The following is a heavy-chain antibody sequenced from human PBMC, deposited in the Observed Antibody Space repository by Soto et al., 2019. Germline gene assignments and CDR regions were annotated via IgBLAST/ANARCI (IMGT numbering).Heavy chain of an antibody. CDR3: ARDQSSLLGDSDY. D-gene: IGHD4-17*01. Sequence: QVQLLQSGAEVKKPGASLKVSCRTSGYSFTSYCISWVRQAPGQGLEWLAWINPENGNTKFAPNFQGRVTMTTDTSSSTAYMELRGLRSDDTAIYYCARDQSSLLGDSDYWGQGTLVAVSS. CDR2: INPENGNT. J-gene: IGHJ4*02. V-gene: IGHV1-18*01. CDR1: GYSFTSYC.